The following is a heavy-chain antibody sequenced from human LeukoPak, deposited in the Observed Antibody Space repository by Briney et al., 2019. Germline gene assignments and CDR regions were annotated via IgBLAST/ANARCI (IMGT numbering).Heavy chain of an antibody. D-gene: IGHD2-2*01. CDR2: IGSGSRTI. Sequence: GGSLRLSCAASGFTFSGYSMNWVRQAPGKGLEWLSYIGSGSRTIYYADSVKGRFTISRDNSKNTLYLQMNSLRAEDTAVYYCAKGTLDIVVVPAAPKVYYFDYWGQGTLVTVSS. J-gene: IGHJ4*02. V-gene: IGHV3-48*01. CDR3: AKGTLDIVVVPAAPKVYYFDY. CDR1: GFTFSGYS.